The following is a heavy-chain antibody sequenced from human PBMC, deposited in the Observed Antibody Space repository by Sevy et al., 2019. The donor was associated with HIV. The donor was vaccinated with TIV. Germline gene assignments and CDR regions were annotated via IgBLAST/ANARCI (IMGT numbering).Heavy chain of an antibody. Sequence: GGSLRLSCAASGFTFNTHAMNWVRQAPGKGLEWVSVISGPGYGTNYADSVKGRFTISIDNSKNTLLLQMNSLRDDDTAVYYCAKALNPALESMLEVNLRTLKGFDVWGQGTMVTVSS. CDR2: ISGPGYGT. D-gene: IGHD3-22*01. V-gene: IGHV3-23*01. CDR1: GFTFNTHA. CDR3: AKALNPALESMLEVNLRTLKGFDV. J-gene: IGHJ3*01.